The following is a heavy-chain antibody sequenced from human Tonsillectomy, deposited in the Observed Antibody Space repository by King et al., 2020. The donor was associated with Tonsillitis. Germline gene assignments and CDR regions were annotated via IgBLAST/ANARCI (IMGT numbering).Heavy chain of an antibody. D-gene: IGHD2-2*01. CDR2: VYYIGGT. V-gene: IGHV4-39*07. CDR3: ASGSSWGLVDS. J-gene: IGHJ4*02. Sequence: QLQESGPGLVKPSETLSLTCSVSGGSSGSSNYFWGWIRQPPGKGLEWIGSVYYIGGTYYNPSLESRVAISVDTSKNQFSLKVSSVTAADTAVYFCASGSSWGLVDSWGQGTLVTVSS. CDR1: GGSSGSSNYF.